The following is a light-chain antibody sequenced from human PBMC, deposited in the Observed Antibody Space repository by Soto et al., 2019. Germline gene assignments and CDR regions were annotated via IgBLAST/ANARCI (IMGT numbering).Light chain of an antibody. CDR1: QSVSSTY. CDR2: GAS. V-gene: IGKV3-20*01. Sequence: EIVLTQSPGTLSLSPGERATLSCRASQSVSSTYLAWCQQKPGQAPRLLIYGASTRATGIPDRFSGTGSGTDFTLTISRLEPEDFAVYYCQQFGNSPITFGQGTRLEI. J-gene: IGKJ5*01. CDR3: QQFGNSPIT.